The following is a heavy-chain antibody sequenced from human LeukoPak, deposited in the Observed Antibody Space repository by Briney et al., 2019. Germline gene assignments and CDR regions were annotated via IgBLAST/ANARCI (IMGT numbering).Heavy chain of an antibody. J-gene: IGHJ4*02. CDR3: AKGLPGIAAAGSSLIG. Sequence: GGSLRLSCAVSGFTFSTYGMHWVRQAPGKGLEWVTFIRYDGSYQYYADSVKGRFTISRDNSKNTLYLQMNSVRAEDTAVYYCAKGLPGIAAAGSSLIGWGQGTLVTVSS. CDR1: GFTFSTYG. D-gene: IGHD6-13*01. CDR2: IRYDGSYQ. V-gene: IGHV3-30*02.